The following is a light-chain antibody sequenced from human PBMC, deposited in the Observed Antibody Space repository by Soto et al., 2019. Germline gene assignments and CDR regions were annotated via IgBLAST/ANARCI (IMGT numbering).Light chain of an antibody. CDR3: QQRSSWPPFT. Sequence: EIVLTQSPATLSLSPGERATLSCRASQSVSTYLAWYQQRPGQAPRLLIYDASSRATGIPARFSGGGSGTDFTLTISSLETEDFAVYYCQQRSSWPPFTFGGGTKVEIK. CDR1: QSVSTY. V-gene: IGKV3-11*01. CDR2: DAS. J-gene: IGKJ4*01.